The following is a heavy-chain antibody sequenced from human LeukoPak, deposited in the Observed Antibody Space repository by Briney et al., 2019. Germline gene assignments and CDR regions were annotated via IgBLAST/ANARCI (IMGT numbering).Heavy chain of an antibody. CDR2: INHSGST. V-gene: IGHV4-34*01. CDR1: GFTFSSCA. D-gene: IGHD1-26*01. Sequence: GSLRLSCAASGFTFSSCAMSWVRQPPGKGLEWIGEINHSGSTNYSPSLKSRVTISVDTSKNQFSLKLSSVTAADTAMYYCARLSLPYYYGMDVWGQGTTVTVSS. J-gene: IGHJ6*02. CDR3: ARLSLPYYYGMDV.